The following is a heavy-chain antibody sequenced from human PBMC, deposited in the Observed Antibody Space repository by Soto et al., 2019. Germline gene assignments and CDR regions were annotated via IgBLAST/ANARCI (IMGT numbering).Heavy chain of an antibody. CDR2: IYYSGST. CDR1: GGSISSSSYY. Sequence: QLQLQESGPGLVKPSETLSLTCTVSGGSISSSSYYWGWIRQPPGKGLEWIGSIYYSGSTYYNPSLKSRVTISVDTSKNQFSLKLSSVTAADTAVYYCARLPIAAAGTPDYWGQGTLVTVS. J-gene: IGHJ4*02. D-gene: IGHD6-13*01. V-gene: IGHV4-39*01. CDR3: ARLPIAAAGTPDY.